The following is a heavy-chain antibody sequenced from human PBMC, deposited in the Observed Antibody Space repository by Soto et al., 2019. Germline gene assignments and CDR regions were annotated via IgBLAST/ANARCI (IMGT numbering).Heavy chain of an antibody. CDR1: GYTFTNNW. Sequence: GESLKISCKGSGYTFTNNWVGWVRQMPGKGVEWMGIIYPGVSDTRYSPSFQGQVTISVDKSIATAYLQWSSLKASDTAMYYCARSSEYHYGSGKYYGLDVWGQGTTVTVSS. D-gene: IGHD3-10*01. CDR3: ARSSEYHYGSGKYYGLDV. CDR2: IYPGVSDT. J-gene: IGHJ6*02. V-gene: IGHV5-51*01.